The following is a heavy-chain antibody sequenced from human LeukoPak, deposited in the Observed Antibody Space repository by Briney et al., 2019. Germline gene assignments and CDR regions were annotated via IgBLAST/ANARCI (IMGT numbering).Heavy chain of an antibody. CDR2: ICPGDSDT. J-gene: IGHJ4*02. CDR1: GYSITTYW. Sequence: GESLKISCDGSGYSITTYWIGWARQMAGKGVEWMGIICPGDSDTRYSPSFQGQVTISTDKSISTAYLQWSSLKASDTAMYYCASCGGDYACSNWGQGTLVTVSS. V-gene: IGHV5-51*01. D-gene: IGHD2-21*02. CDR3: ASCGGDYACSN.